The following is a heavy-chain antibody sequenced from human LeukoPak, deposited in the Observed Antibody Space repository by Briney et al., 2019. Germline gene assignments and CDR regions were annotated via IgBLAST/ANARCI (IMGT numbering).Heavy chain of an antibody. V-gene: IGHV4-4*02. Sequence: SGTLSLTCAVSGGSISSSNWWSWVRQPPGKGLEWIGEIYHSGSTNYNPSLKSRVTISVDKSKNQFSLKLSSVTAADTAVYYCARGRRYDFWSGYQIFDYWGQGTLVTVSS. CDR2: IYHSGST. CDR1: GGSISSSNW. J-gene: IGHJ4*02. CDR3: ARGRRYDFWSGYQIFDY. D-gene: IGHD3-3*01.